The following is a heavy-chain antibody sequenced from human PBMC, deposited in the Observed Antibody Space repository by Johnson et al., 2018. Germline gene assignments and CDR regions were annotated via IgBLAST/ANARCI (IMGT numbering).Heavy chain of an antibody. CDR2: IDASGST. CDR1: GDSMETSTYY. D-gene: IGHD2-8*02. J-gene: IGHJ3*01. Sequence: VQLVESGPGLVKPSQTLSLSCSVSGDSMETSTYYWSWLRQPAGKRLEWIGRIDASGSTIYNPSLKSRVIISLDMSKNQFSLMLTSVTAADTALYYCGKEAIWSPPSFDVWCPWTMVTVS. V-gene: IGHV4-61*02. CDR3: GKEAIWSPPSFDV.